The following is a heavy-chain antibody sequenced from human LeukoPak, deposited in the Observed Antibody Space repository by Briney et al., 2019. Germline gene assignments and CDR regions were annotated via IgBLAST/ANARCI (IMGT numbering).Heavy chain of an antibody. D-gene: IGHD3-10*02. CDR3: AELGITMSGGV. CDR2: ISSSGSTI. Sequence: PGGSLRLSCAASGFPFSSYGMHWVRQAPGKGLEWVSYISSSGSTICYADSVKGRFTISRDNAKNSLYMQMNSLRAEDTAVYYCAELGITMSGGVWGKGTTVTISS. J-gene: IGHJ6*04. V-gene: IGHV3-48*04. CDR1: GFPFSSYG.